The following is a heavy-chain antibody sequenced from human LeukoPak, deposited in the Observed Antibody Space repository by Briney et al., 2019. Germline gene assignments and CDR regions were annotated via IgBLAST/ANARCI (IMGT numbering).Heavy chain of an antibody. CDR3: ARARVLLWFGELSNNWFDP. Sequence: SETLSLTCTVSGGSISSYYWSWIRQPPGKGLEWIGYIYYSGSTYYNPSLKSRVTISVDTSKNQFSLKLSSVTAADTAVYYCARARVLLWFGELSNNWFDPWGQGTLVTVSS. J-gene: IGHJ5*02. CDR1: GGSISSYY. V-gene: IGHV4-59*06. CDR2: IYYSGST. D-gene: IGHD3-10*01.